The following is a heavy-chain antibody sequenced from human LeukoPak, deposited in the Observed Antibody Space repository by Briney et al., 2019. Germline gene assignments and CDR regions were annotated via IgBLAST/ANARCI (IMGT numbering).Heavy chain of an antibody. J-gene: IGHJ4*02. V-gene: IGHV1-69*13. Sequence: ASVRVSSKASGGTFSSYAISWVPQAPGQGLEWMGGIIPIFGTANYAQRFQGRVTITADESTSTAYMELSSLRSEDTAVYYCARYYYDSSYYFDYWGQGTLVTVSS. CDR1: GGTFSSYA. CDR3: ARYYYDSSYYFDY. D-gene: IGHD3-22*01. CDR2: IIPIFGTA.